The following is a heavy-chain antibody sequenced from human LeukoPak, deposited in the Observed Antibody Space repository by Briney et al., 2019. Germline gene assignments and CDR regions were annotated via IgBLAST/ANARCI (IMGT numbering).Heavy chain of an antibody. CDR2: ISTSSIPT. CDR3: ARLGEDYYDSSGYSTAAY. Sequence: PSETLSLACTVSGGSISSGTHYWIWVRQPAGKGLEWIVRISTSSIPTTHNPSLKSRVTISVDTSKNHFSLNLSSVTAADTAVYYCARLGEDYYDSSGYSTAAYWGQGTLVTVSS. V-gene: IGHV4-61*02. CDR1: GGSISSGTHY. J-gene: IGHJ4*02. D-gene: IGHD3-22*01.